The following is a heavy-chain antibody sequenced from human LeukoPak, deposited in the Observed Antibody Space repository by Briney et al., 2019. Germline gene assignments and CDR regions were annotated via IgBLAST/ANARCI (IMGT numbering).Heavy chain of an antibody. V-gene: IGHV4-30-2*01. CDR2: IYHSGST. CDR1: GGSISSGGYS. D-gene: IGHD2-21*02. J-gene: IGHJ4*02. CDR3: ARVSGVVTAIEFGY. Sequence: SETLSLTCAVSGGSISSGGYSWSWIRQPPGKGLEWIGYIYHSGSTYYNPSLKSRVTISVDRSKNQFSLKLSSVTAADTAVYYCARVSGVVTAIEFGYWGQGTLVTVSS.